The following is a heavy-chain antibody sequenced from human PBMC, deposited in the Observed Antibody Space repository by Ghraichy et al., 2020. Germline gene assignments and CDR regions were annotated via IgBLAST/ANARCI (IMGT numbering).Heavy chain of an antibody. CDR1: GGSISSGGYY. CDR3: AREPEVYGSGSLHFDY. Sequence: SETLSLTCTVSGGSISSGGYYWSWIRQHPGKGLEWIGYIYYSGSTYYNPSLKSRVTISVDTSKNQFSLKLSSVTAADTAVYYCAREPEVYGSGSLHFDYWGQGTLVTVSS. V-gene: IGHV4-31*03. J-gene: IGHJ4*02. D-gene: IGHD3-10*01. CDR2: IYYSGST.